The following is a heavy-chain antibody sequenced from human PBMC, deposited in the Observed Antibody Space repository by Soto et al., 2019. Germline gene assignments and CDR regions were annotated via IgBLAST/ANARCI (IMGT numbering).Heavy chain of an antibody. CDR3: EASTTGGQFDY. Sequence: GSLGLSGAASGFTFSSYAMSWVRQAAGKGLEWVSAISGSGGSTYYADSVKGRLTISRDNSKNTLYLQMNSLRAEDTAVYYCEASTTGGQFDYWGQGTLVTVSS. V-gene: IGHV3-23*01. CDR2: ISGSGGST. CDR1: GFTFSSYA. J-gene: IGHJ4*02.